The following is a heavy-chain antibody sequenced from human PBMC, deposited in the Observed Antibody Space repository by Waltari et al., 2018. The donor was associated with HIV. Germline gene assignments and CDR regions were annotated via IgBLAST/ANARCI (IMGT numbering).Heavy chain of an antibody. CDR1: GFPLSGAI. V-gene: IGHV3-48*04. Sequence: EVQLVESGGGLGQRGGSLRLSCAPSGFPLSGAILSWVLTAPGKGLEWVSYISSSSSTIYYADSVKGRFTISRDNAKNSLYLQMNSLRAEDTAVYYCARVPYGSGSSPDYWGQGTLVTVSS. J-gene: IGHJ4*02. CDR2: ISSSSSTI. D-gene: IGHD3-10*01. CDR3: ARVPYGSGSSPDY.